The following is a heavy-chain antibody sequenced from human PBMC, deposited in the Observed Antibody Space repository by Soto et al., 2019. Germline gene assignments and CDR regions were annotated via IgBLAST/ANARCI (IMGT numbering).Heavy chain of an antibody. CDR3: ATSRISIAVAGETEYYFDS. J-gene: IGHJ4*02. V-gene: IGHV1-2*04. Sequence: QVQLLQSGAELKKPGASVKVSCKASGYIFTGYYMHWVRQAPGQGLEWMGWINPNSGDTNYTQKFQGLVTMTRDTSISTAYMELSRLRSDDTAVYYCATSRISIAVAGETEYYFDSWGQGTLVTVSS. CDR1: GYIFTGYY. D-gene: IGHD6-19*01. CDR2: INPNSGDT.